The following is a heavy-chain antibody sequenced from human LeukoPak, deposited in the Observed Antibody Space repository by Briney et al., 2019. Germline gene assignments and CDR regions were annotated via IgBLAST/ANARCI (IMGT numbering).Heavy chain of an antibody. D-gene: IGHD2-15*01. CDR1: GFTFSTYA. J-gene: IGHJ4*02. CDR2: LSGSGSSA. V-gene: IGHV3-23*01. CDR3: ARDCSGGSCHIDY. Sequence: GGSLRLSCAASGFTFSTYAMSWVRQAPGKGLEWVSGLSGSGSSAYYADSVKGRFTISRDNSKNTLYLQMNSLRAEDTAVYYCARDCSGGSCHIDYWGQGTLVTVSS.